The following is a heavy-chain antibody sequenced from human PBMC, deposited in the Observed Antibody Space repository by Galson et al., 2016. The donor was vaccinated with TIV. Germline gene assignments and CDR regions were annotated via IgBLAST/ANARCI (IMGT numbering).Heavy chain of an antibody. CDR1: GYTLSHYY. Sequence: SVKVSCKASGYTLSHYYMHWVRQAPGQGLEWVGVIDPLGGGTTYAPQFQGRVTMTRDTSTSTVYMELTSLKSDDTAIFYCATFSGARGPSDYWGQGTLVAVSS. CDR2: IDPLGGGT. V-gene: IGHV1-46*01. CDR3: ATFSGARGPSDY. J-gene: IGHJ4*02. D-gene: IGHD2-15*01.